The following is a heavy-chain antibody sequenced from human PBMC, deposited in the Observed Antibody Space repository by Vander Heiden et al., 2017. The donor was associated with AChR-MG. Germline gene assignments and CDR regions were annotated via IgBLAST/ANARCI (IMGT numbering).Heavy chain of an antibody. Sequence: QVQLVQSGAEVKKPGSSVQVSCKASGGTFSSYAISWVRQAPGQGLEWMGGIIPIFGTANYAQKFQGRVTITADESTSTAYMELSSLRSEDTAVYYCARERDPYSSSSRWFDPWGQGTLVTVSS. D-gene: IGHD6-6*01. J-gene: IGHJ5*02. CDR1: GGTFSSYA. CDR3: ARERDPYSSSSRWFDP. CDR2: IIPIFGTA. V-gene: IGHV1-69*01.